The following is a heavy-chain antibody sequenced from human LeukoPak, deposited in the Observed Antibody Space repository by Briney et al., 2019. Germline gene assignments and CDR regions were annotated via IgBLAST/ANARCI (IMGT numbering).Heavy chain of an antibody. D-gene: IGHD3-9*01. Sequence: PGGSLRLSCAASGFTFSSYDMHWVCQAPGKGLEWVAIIWYDGSDKYYGDSVKGRFTVSRDNLKNTLYLQMNSLRVEDTAVYYCARDLNREDFDYWGQGTLVVVSS. J-gene: IGHJ4*02. CDR3: ARDLNREDFDY. CDR1: GFTFSSYD. CDR2: IWYDGSDK. V-gene: IGHV3-33*01.